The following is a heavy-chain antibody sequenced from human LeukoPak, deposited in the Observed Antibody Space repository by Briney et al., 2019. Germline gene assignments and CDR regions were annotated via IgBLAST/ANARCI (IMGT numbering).Heavy chain of an antibody. CDR3: ALAFSGYDRWFPEPPDQ. V-gene: IGHV1-69*05. J-gene: IGHJ4*02. CDR1: GTTFSGYA. CDR2: VITNLAST. Sequence: ASVKVSCKASGTTFSGYAISCVRQAPGQGLEWMGGVITNLASTTYAQKFQGRVTITTDDSTSTAYMELRSLRSEDSALYYCALAFSGYDRWFPEPPDQWGQGTLVTVSS. D-gene: IGHD5-12*01.